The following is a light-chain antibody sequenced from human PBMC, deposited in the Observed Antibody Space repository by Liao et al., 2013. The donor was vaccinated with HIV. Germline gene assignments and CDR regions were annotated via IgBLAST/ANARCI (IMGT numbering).Light chain of an antibody. V-gene: IGLV3-21*04. CDR1: NIGSKS. CDR2: YDS. Sequence: SYELTQPPSVSVAPGKTARITCGGNNIGSKSVHWYQQKPGQAPVLVIYYDSDRPSGIPERFSGSNSGNTATLTISRVEAGDEADYYCQVWDSSSDHWVFGGG. J-gene: IGLJ3*02. CDR3: QVWDSSSDHWV.